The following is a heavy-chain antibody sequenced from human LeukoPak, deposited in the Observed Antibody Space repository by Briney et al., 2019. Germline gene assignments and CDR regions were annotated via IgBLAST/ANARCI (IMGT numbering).Heavy chain of an antibody. V-gene: IGHV4-4*07. J-gene: IGHJ6*02. Sequence: SETLSLTCTVSGVSISSYYWSRIRQPAGKGLEWIGRIYTSGSTNYNPSLKSRVTMSVDTSKNQFSLKLSSVTAAGTAVYYCARDYDFWSGYYTYGMDVWGQGTTVTVSS. CDR1: GVSISSYY. CDR3: ARDYDFWSGYYTYGMDV. D-gene: IGHD3-3*01. CDR2: IYTSGST.